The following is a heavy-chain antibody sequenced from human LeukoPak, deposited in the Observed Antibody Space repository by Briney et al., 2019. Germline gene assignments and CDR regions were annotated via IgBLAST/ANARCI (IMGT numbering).Heavy chain of an antibody. D-gene: IGHD4-17*01. Sequence: PGGSLRLSCAASGFTFSSYAMHWVRQAPGKGMEWVAVISYDGSNKYYADSEKGRFTISRDNSKNVLYLQMNSLRAEDTAVYYCAKDKGTTVYYFDYWGQGTLVTVSS. CDR2: ISYDGSNK. CDR1: GFTFSSYA. J-gene: IGHJ4*02. V-gene: IGHV3-30-3*01. CDR3: AKDKGTTVYYFDY.